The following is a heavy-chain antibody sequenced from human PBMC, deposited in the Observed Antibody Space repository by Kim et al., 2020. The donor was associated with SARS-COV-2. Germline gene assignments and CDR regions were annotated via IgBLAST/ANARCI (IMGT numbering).Heavy chain of an antibody. Sequence: GGSLRLSCAASGFTFSSYDMHWVRQATGRGLEWVSAIGTAGDTYYEGSVKGRFTISRENAKNSLYLQMDGLRAGDTAIYYCARRPNEAPALDYWGQGTLVTVSS. J-gene: IGHJ4*02. CDR3: ARRPNEAPALDY. CDR1: GFTFSSYD. V-gene: IGHV3-13*04. D-gene: IGHD2-2*01. CDR2: IGTAGDT.